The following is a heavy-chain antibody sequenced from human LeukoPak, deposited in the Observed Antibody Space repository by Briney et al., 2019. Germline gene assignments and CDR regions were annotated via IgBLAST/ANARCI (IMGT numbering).Heavy chain of an antibody. J-gene: IGHJ4*02. CDR3: ARDTNSAGAYFDY. Sequence: GGSLRLSCAASGFTFSSYSMIWVRQAPGKGLEWVSSISSSSSYIYYADSVKGRFTISRDNAKNSLYLQMNSLRAEDTAVYYCARDTNSAGAYFDYWGQGTLVTVSS. V-gene: IGHV3-21*01. CDR2: ISSSSSYI. CDR1: GFTFSSYS. D-gene: IGHD2-21*01.